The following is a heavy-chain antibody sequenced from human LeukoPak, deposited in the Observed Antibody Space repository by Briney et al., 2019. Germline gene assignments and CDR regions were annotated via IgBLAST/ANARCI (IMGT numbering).Heavy chain of an antibody. CDR2: INPNSGGT. J-gene: IGHJ5*02. D-gene: IGHD6-13*01. V-gene: IGHV1-2*02. Sequence: ASVKVSCKASGYTFTGYYMHWVRQAPGQGLEWRGWINPNSGGTNYAQKFQGRVTMTRDTSISTAYMELSRLRSDDTAVYYCARDSSSWYRSEQNWFDPWGQGTLVTVSS. CDR3: ARDSSSWYRSEQNWFDP. CDR1: GYTFTGYY.